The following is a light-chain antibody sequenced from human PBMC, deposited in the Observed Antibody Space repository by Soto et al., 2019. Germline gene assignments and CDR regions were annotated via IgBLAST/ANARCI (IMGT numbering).Light chain of an antibody. J-gene: IGKJ2*01. CDR1: QGIRHY. CDR2: ETS. V-gene: IGKV1-27*01. CDR3: QQYYSTPPT. Sequence: DIQMTQSPSSLSASVGDRVTITCRASQGIRHYLAWYQQKPGKVPKLLIYETSNFQSGVPSRFRGGGSGTEFTLTISSLQAEDVAVYYCQQYYSTPPTFGQGTKLEIK.